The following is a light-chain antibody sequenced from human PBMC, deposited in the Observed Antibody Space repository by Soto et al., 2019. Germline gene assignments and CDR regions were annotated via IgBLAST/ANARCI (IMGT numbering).Light chain of an antibody. CDR1: QGIRND. CDR2: AAS. J-gene: IGKJ5*01. V-gene: IGKV1-6*01. CDR3: QQSYSTPIT. Sequence: AIQMTQSPSSLPASVGDRVAITCRASQGIRNDLGWYQQKPGNAPKLLIYAASSLQSGVPSRFSGSGSGTDFTLTISSLQPEDFATYSCQQSYSTPITFGQGTRLEIK.